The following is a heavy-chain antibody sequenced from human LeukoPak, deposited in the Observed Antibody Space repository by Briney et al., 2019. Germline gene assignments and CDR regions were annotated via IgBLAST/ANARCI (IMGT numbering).Heavy chain of an antibody. J-gene: IGHJ5*02. Sequence: GGSLRLSCAASGLTVSINYMSWVRQAPGKGLEWVSVIYSGGETFYADSVRGRFTISRDNSKNTLYLQMNSLRAEDSAVYYCVRVYYDILTWGQGTLVTVSS. CDR2: IYSGGET. CDR3: VRVYYDILT. V-gene: IGHV3-53*01. D-gene: IGHD3-9*01. CDR1: GLTVSINY.